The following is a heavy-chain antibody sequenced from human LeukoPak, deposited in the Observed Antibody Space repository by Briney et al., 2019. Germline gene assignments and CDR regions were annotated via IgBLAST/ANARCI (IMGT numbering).Heavy chain of an antibody. D-gene: IGHD3-22*01. V-gene: IGHV3-21*01. J-gene: IGHJ4*02. CDR3: ARDMGRTYYYDSSGYYRTAIDY. CDR1: GFTFSSYS. CDR2: ISSSSSYI. Sequence: PGGSLRLSCAASGFTFSSYSMNWVRQAPGKGLEWVSSISSSSSYIYYADSVKGRFTISRDNAKNSLYLQMNSLRAEDTAVYYCARDMGRTYYYDSSGYYRTAIDYWGQGTLVTVSS.